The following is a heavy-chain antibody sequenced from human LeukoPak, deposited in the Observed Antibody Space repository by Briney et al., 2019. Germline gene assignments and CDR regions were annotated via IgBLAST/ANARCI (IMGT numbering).Heavy chain of an antibody. D-gene: IGHD5-12*01. CDR1: GGSISSYY. V-gene: IGHV4-59*01. J-gene: IGHJ4*02. CDR2: IYYSGST. CDR3: AHWSDEVAFDY. Sequence: SETLSLTCTVSGGSISSYYWSWIRQPPGKGLEWIGYIYYSGSTNYNPSLKSRVTISVDTSKNQFSLKLSSVAAADTAVYYCAHWSDEVAFDYWGQGTLVTVSS.